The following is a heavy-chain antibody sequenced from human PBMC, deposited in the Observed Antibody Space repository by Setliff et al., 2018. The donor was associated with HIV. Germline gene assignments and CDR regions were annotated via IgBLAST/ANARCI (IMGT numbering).Heavy chain of an antibody. V-gene: IGHV3-30*02. CDR1: GFTFSNYG. J-gene: IGHJ3*02. Sequence: GGSLRLSCEISGFTFSNYGMHWVRQAPGKGLEWVAFIRYDGSDKYCVDSVKGRFTVSRDNSNNTLYLQMNSLRAEDTAVYYCARDGNGAFDMWGQGTLVTFSS. D-gene: IGHD1-26*01. CDR2: IRYDGSDK. CDR3: ARDGNGAFDM.